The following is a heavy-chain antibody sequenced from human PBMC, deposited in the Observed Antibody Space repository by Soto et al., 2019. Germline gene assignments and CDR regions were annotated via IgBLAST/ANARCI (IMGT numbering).Heavy chain of an antibody. J-gene: IGHJ6*02. Sequence: PGESLKISCKGSGYSFTSYWIGWVRQMPGKGLEWMGIIYPGDSDTRYSPSFQGQVTISADKSISTAYLQWSSLKASDTAMYYCARHEYYYDSSGYYHRYGMDVWGQGTTVTVCS. V-gene: IGHV5-51*01. CDR1: GYSFTSYW. D-gene: IGHD3-22*01. CDR3: ARHEYYYDSSGYYHRYGMDV. CDR2: IYPGDSDT.